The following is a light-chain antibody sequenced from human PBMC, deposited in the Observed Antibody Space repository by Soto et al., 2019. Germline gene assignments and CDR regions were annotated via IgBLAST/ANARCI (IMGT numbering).Light chain of an antibody. V-gene: IGLV2-8*01. J-gene: IGLJ1*01. CDR2: DVS. CDR1: SSDVGAYNY. Sequence: QSALTQPPSASGSPGQSVTISCTGTSSDVGAYNYVSWYQQFPGKAPKLMIYDVSKRPSGVPDRFSGSKSGNTASLTVSGLQAEDEADYYCASYAGTNYVFGTGTKVTVL. CDR3: ASYAGTNYV.